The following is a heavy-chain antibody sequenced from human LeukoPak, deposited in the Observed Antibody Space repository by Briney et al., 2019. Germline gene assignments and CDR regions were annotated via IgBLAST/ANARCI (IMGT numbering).Heavy chain of an antibody. CDR3: ARGVYCGGDCYSSY. Sequence: ASVKVSCKASGGTFSSYAISWVRQAPGQGLEWMGGIIPIFGTANYAQKFQGRVTITADKSTSTAYMELGSLRSEDTAVYYCARGVYCGGDCYSSYWGQGTLVTVSS. CDR1: GGTFSSYA. J-gene: IGHJ4*02. CDR2: IIPIFGTA. V-gene: IGHV1-69*06. D-gene: IGHD2-21*02.